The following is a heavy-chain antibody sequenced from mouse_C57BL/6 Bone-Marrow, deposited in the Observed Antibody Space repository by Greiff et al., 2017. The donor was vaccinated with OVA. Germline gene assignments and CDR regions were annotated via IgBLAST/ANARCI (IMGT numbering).Heavy chain of an antibody. J-gene: IGHJ4*01. D-gene: IGHD4-1*01. Sequence: VKVVESGPGLVQPSPSLSISCTVSGFSFTSYGVHWVRQSPGKGLEWLGVICSGGSTDYNAAFISRLSISKDKSKSQIFFKMNSLQADDTAIYYCARELGSRDYWGQGTSVTVSS. V-gene: IGHV2-2*01. CDR3: ARELGSRDY. CDR1: GFSFTSYG. CDR2: ICSGGST.